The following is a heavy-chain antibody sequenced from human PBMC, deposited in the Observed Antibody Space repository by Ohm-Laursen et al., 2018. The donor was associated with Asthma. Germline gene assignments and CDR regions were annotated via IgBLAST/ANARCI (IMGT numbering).Heavy chain of an antibody. CDR3: ARDRGGDRSFDY. D-gene: IGHD2-21*02. CDR1: GFTFSSYI. V-gene: IGHV3-48*02. CDR2: ISSSSSTI. J-gene: IGHJ4*02. Sequence: SLRLSCTASGFTFSSYIMNWVRQAPGKGLEWVSYISSSSSTIYYADSVKGRFTISRDNAKNSLYLQMSSLRDEDTAAYYCARDRGGDRSFDYWGQGTLVTVSS.